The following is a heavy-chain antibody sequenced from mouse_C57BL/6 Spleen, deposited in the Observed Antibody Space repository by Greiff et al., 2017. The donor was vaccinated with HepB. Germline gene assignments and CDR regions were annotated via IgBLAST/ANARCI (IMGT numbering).Heavy chain of an antibody. D-gene: IGHD1-1*01. CDR1: GYTFTNYW. CDR3: ARYGTLDWYFDV. Sequence: VKLMESGAELVRPGTSVKMSCKASGYTFTNYWIGWAKQRPGHGLEWIGDIYPGGGYTNYNEKFKGKATLTADKSSSTAYMQFSSLTSEDSAIYYCARYGTLDWYFDVWGTGTTVTVSS. J-gene: IGHJ1*03. V-gene: IGHV1-63*01. CDR2: IYPGGGYT.